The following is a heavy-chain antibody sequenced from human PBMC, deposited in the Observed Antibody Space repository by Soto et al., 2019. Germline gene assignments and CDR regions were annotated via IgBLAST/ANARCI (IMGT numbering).Heavy chain of an antibody. D-gene: IGHD6-19*01. Sequence: EVQLVESGGGLVKPGGSLRLSCAASGFTFSSHSINWVRQAPGKGLEWVSCISSTSSFIYYADSVKGRFTISRDNARNSLYLQMDSLRAYDTAVYYCGRGAVGGIGYFALGGRGTLVTVSS. J-gene: IGHJ2*01. CDR2: ISSTSSFI. V-gene: IGHV3-21*01. CDR3: GRGAVGGIGYFAL. CDR1: GFTFSSHS.